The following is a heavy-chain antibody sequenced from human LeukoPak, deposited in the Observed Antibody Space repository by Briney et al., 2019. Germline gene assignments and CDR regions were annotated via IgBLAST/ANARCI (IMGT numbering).Heavy chain of an antibody. J-gene: IGHJ6*02. D-gene: IGHD1-26*01. V-gene: IGHV3-7*01. Sequence: GGSLRLSCAASGFTFSSYWMSWVRQAPGMGLEWVANIKQDGSEKYYVDSVKGRFTISRDNAKNSLYLQMNSLRAEDTAVYYCARDLSGSPFGMDVWGQGTTVTVSS. CDR2: IKQDGSEK. CDR1: GFTFSSYW. CDR3: ARDLSGSPFGMDV.